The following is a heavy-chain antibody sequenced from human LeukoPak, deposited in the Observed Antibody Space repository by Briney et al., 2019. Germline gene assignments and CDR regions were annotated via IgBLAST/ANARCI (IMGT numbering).Heavy chain of an antibody. J-gene: IGHJ4*02. D-gene: IGHD3-3*01. CDR2: ISDSGST. CDR1: SGSISSSY. Sequence: PSETLSLTCTVSSGSISSSYWSWIRQSPGKGLQWIGYISDSGSTSYNPSLKSRVTIPLDRSKNQFSLKLSSVTAADTAVYYCARVHYDVWNGYYYCDSCGQGTLVTVSS. CDR3: ARVHYDVWNGYYYCDS. V-gene: IGHV4-59*08.